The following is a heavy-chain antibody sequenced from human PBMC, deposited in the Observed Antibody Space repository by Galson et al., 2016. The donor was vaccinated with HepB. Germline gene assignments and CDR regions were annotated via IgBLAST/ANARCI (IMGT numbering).Heavy chain of an antibody. CDR1: GGSISSGGYY. Sequence: LSLTCTVSGGSISSGGYYWSWIRQHPGKGLEWIGYIHYSGSTYYTPALKSRVTISVDTSKNQFSLKLSSVTAADTAVYYCARVTPDGINWFDPWGQGTLVTVSS. V-gene: IGHV4-31*03. CDR3: ARVTPDGINWFDP. D-gene: IGHD1-14*01. J-gene: IGHJ5*02. CDR2: IHYSGST.